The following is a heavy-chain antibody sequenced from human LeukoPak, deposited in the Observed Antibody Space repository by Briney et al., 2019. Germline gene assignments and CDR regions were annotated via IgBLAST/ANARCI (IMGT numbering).Heavy chain of an antibody. CDR3: VRPYTTNLYNWFDP. CDR1: GFTFSSYW. Sequence: GGSLRLSCAASGFTFSSYWMHWVRQGPGKGLVWVSRINSDGSSTTYADSVKGRFTISRDNAKNTLYLQMNSLRVEDTAVYYCVRPYTTNLYNWFDPRGQGTLVTVSS. D-gene: IGHD1-26*01. CDR2: INSDGSST. J-gene: IGHJ5*02. V-gene: IGHV3-74*01.